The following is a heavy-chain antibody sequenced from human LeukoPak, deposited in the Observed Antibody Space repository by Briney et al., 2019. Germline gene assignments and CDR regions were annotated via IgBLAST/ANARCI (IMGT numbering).Heavy chain of an antibody. CDR2: INPNSGGT. J-gene: IGHJ3*01. CDR3: ARDPPIGGADVFDS. V-gene: IGHV1-2*02. CDR1: GYTFTGYY. Sequence: ASVKVSYKAAGYTFTGYYMHWVRQAPGQGLEWMGWINPNSGGTNYAQKFQGRVTMTRDTSISTAYMELSRLTSDDTAVYYCARDPPIGGADVFDSWGEGTMVTVSS. D-gene: IGHD3-10*01.